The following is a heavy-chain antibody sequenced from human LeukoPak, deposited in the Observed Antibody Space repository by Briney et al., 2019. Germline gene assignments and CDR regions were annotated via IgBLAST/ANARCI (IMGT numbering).Heavy chain of an antibody. J-gene: IGHJ3*02. CDR2: ISDSASTV. CDR3: ARDTGSGYCSGGRCRGAFDI. CDR1: GFTFSRYY. V-gene: IGHV3-11*01. D-gene: IGHD2-15*01. Sequence: GGSLRLSCAASGFTFSRYYMSWIRQAPGKGLEWLSYISDSASTVFYADSVKGRFTISRDNAKNSLYLQMNSLRAEDTAVYYCARDTGSGYCSGGRCRGAFDIWGQGTMVTVSS.